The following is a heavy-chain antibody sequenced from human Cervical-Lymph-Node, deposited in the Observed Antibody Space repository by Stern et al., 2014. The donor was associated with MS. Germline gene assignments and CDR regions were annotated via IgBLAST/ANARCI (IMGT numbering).Heavy chain of an antibody. CDR3: TRGLAYNYEYFHL. V-gene: IGHV4-31*03. D-gene: IGHD5-24*01. Sequence: QLQLQESGPGLVKPSQTLSLTCSVSGGSISSGGYYWSWIRQHPGKGLEWIGYIYYSGTTYHNPSLKGRVTISRDTSKNQFSLNLSSVTAADTAVYFCTRGLAYNYEYFHLWGQGTLVTVSS. CDR2: IYYSGTT. CDR1: GGSISSGGYY. J-gene: IGHJ1*01.